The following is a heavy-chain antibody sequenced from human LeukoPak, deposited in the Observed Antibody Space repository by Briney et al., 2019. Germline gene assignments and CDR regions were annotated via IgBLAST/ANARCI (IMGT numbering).Heavy chain of an antibody. CDR1: GYSFTSYW. CDR2: IYPGDSET. CDR3: ARSGGSRLIDY. D-gene: IGHD1-26*01. Sequence: GESLKISCKVSGYSFTSYWIGWVRQMPGKGLEWMGIIYPGDSETRYNPSLQGQVTIAVDKSISTAYMQWSSLQASDTAMYYCARSGGSRLIDYWGQGTLVTVSS. V-gene: IGHV5-51*01. J-gene: IGHJ4*02.